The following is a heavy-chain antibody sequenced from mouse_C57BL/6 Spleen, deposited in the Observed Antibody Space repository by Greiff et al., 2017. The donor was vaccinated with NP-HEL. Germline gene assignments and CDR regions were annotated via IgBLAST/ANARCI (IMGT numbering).Heavy chain of an antibody. J-gene: IGHJ2*01. CDR1: GFNIKDYY. CDR2: IDPEDGET. CDR3: AREVLYGSSPYYFDY. V-gene: IGHV14-2*01. Sequence: EVMLVESGAELVKPGASVKLSCTASGFNIKDYYMHWVKQRTEQGLEWIGRIDPEDGETKYAPKFQGKATITADTSSNTAYLQLSSLTSEDTAVYYCAREVLYGSSPYYFDYWGQGTTLTVSS. D-gene: IGHD1-1*01.